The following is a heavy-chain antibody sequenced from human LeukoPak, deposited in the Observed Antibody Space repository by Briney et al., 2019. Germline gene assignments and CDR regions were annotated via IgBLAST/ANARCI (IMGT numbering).Heavy chain of an antibody. Sequence: PGGSLRLSCAASGFTFSTYTMNWVRQAPGKGLEWVSSITTSSSYIYYADSVKGRFTISRDNAKNSLYLQMNSLRAEDTAVYYCARDHLDYYYDSSGYWPDAFDIWGQGTMATVSS. V-gene: IGHV3-21*01. CDR2: ITTSSSYI. D-gene: IGHD3-22*01. J-gene: IGHJ3*02. CDR1: GFTFSTYT. CDR3: ARDHLDYYYDSSGYWPDAFDI.